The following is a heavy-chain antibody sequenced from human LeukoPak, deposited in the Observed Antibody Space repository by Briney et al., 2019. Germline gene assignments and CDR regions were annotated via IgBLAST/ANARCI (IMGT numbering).Heavy chain of an antibody. V-gene: IGHV3-30*03. Sequence: GGSLRLSCAASGFTFSSYGMHWVRQAPGKGLEWVAVISYDGSNKYYADSVKGRFTISRDNSKNTLYLQMNSLRAEDTAVYYCARARRYYDILTGSPGGLLYYGMDVWGQGTTVTVSS. CDR1: GFTFSSYG. CDR2: ISYDGSNK. D-gene: IGHD3-9*01. CDR3: ARARRYYDILTGSPGGLLYYGMDV. J-gene: IGHJ6*02.